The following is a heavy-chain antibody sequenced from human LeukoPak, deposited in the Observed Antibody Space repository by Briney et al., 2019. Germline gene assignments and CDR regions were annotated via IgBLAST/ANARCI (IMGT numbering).Heavy chain of an antibody. D-gene: IGHD3-10*02. CDR1: GFSFSSYS. J-gene: IGHJ4*02. V-gene: IGHV3-30-3*01. Sequence: GRSLRLSCVASGFSFSSYSMHWVRQAPGKGLEWVAVVSNDGNTKYYADSVKGRFTISRDNSMNTLYLQMNSLRPDDTAVYYCASETQLFVVLLDHWGQGTLVTVSS. CDR3: ASETQLFVVLLDH. CDR2: VSNDGNTK.